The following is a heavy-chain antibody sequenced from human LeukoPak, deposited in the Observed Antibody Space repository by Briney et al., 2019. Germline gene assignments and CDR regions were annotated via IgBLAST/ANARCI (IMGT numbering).Heavy chain of an antibody. Sequence: GESLKISCEGSGYRFSTYWIAWARQMPGKGLEWMGIIHSGDSNTVYSPSFQGQVTISVDKSISTAYLQWSSLKASDTAMYYCARLSGSSRDWFDPWGQGTLVTVSS. J-gene: IGHJ5*02. D-gene: IGHD1-26*01. CDR1: GYRFSTYW. CDR3: ARLSGSSRDWFDP. V-gene: IGHV5-51*01. CDR2: IHSGDSNT.